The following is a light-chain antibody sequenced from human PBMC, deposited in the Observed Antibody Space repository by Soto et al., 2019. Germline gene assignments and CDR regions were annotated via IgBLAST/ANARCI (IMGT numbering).Light chain of an antibody. Sequence: QSALTQPPSASGSPGQSVTISCTGTSSDVGGYNYVSWYQQHPGTAPKLMIYEVNNRPSGVPDRFSGSKSGNTASLTISGLQAEDEADYYCSSYTSSSTFVFGTGTKLTVL. CDR1: SSDVGGYNY. V-gene: IGLV2-18*02. CDR3: SSYTSSSTFV. CDR2: EVN. J-gene: IGLJ1*01.